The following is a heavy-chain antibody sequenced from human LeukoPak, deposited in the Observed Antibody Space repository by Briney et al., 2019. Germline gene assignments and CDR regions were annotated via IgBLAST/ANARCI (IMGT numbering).Heavy chain of an antibody. CDR3: ATHPTRYSSGWYDY. D-gene: IGHD6-19*01. CDR1: GYTLTELS. V-gene: IGHV1-24*01. J-gene: IGHJ4*02. Sequence: ASVKVSCKVSGYTLTELSMRWVRQAPGKGLEWMGGFDPEDGETIYAQKFQGRVTMTEDTSTDTAYMELSSLRSEDTAVYYCATHPTRYSSGWYDYWGQGTLVTVSS. CDR2: FDPEDGET.